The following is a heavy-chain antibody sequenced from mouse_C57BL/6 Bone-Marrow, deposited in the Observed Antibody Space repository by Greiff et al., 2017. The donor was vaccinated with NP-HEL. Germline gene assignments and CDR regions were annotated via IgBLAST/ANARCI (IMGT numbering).Heavy chain of an antibody. Sequence: QVQLQQSGPGLVQPSQSLSITCTVSGFSLTSYGVHWVRQSPGQGLEWLGVIWSGGSTDYNAAFISRLSISKDNSKSQVFFKMSSLQADDTAIYCCARTLPPGFAYWGQGTLVTVSA. J-gene: IGHJ3*01. V-gene: IGHV2-2*01. CDR2: IWSGGST. CDR1: GFSLTSYG. D-gene: IGHD5-5*01. CDR3: ARTLPPGFAY.